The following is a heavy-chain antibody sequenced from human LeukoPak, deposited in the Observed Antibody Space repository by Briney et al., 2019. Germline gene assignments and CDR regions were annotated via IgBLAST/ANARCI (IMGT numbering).Heavy chain of an antibody. CDR3: ARVGHIAAAGTYDY. CDR2: INHSGST. CDR1: GGSFSGYY. J-gene: IGHJ4*02. V-gene: IGHV4-34*01. Sequence: SETLSLTCAVYGGSFSGYYWSWIRQPPGKGLEWIGEINHSGSTNYNPSLKSRVTISVDTSKNQFSLKLSSVTAADTAVYYCARVGHIAAAGTYDYWGQGTLVTVSS. D-gene: IGHD6-13*01.